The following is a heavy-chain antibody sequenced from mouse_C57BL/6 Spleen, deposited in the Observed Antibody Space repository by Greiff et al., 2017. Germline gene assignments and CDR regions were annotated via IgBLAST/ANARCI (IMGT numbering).Heavy chain of an antibody. CDR3: ARSKDYDTPDY. Sequence: QVQLQQSGAELVKPGASVKISCKASGYAFSSYWMNWVKQRPGTGLEWIGQIYPGDGDTNYNGKFKGKATLTADKSSSTAYMQLSSLTSEDSAVYFCARSKDYDTPDYWGQGTTLTVSS. CDR1: GYAFSSYW. D-gene: IGHD2-4*01. CDR2: IYPGDGDT. J-gene: IGHJ2*01. V-gene: IGHV1-80*01.